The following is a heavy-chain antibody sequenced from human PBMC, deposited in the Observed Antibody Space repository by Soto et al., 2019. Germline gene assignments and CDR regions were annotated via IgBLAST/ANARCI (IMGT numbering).Heavy chain of an antibody. Sequence: QVQLQQWGSGLLKPSETLSLTCGIYGGSFSDYYWHWIRQSPGKGLEWIGEIHLSGRVNFTPSLKSRTSLSMDTSRNQFFLTLTSVTAADTAVYFCARTPTRGASAWLDPWGRGHLVTVSS. CDR3: ARTPTRGASAWLDP. D-gene: IGHD1-26*01. CDR2: IHLSGRV. V-gene: IGHV4-34*01. CDR1: GGSFSDYY. J-gene: IGHJ5*02.